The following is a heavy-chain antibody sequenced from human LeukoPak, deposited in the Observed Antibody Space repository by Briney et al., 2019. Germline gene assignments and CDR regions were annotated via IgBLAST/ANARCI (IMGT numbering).Heavy chain of an antibody. CDR1: GGSISSYY. J-gene: IGHJ4*02. V-gene: IGHV4-59*01. Sequence: KPSETLSLTCTVSGGSISSYYWSWIRQPPGKGLEWIGYIYYSGSRNYNPSLKSRVTISLDTSKNQFSLQLSSVTAADTAVYYCARDLSGIYPHRGFDYWGQGTLVTVSS. CDR2: IYYSGSR. D-gene: IGHD1-26*01. CDR3: ARDLSGIYPHRGFDY.